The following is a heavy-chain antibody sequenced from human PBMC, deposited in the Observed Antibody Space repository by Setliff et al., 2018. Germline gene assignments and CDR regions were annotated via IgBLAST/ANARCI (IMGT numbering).Heavy chain of an antibody. CDR1: GGTFSSYA. V-gene: IGHV1-69*13. CDR2: IIPIFGTA. J-gene: IGHJ3*01. Sequence: ASVKVSCKASGGTFSSYAISWVRQAPGQGLEWMGGIIPIFGTANYAQKFQGRVTITADESTSTAYMELSSLRSEDTAVYYCARDEGSVYYDRSGYSGASDVWGQGTMVTVSS. CDR3: ARDEGSVYYDRSGYSGASDV. D-gene: IGHD3-22*01.